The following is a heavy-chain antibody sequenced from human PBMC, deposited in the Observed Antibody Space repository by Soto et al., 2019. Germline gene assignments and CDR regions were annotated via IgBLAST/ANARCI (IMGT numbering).Heavy chain of an antibody. Sequence: ASVKVSCKASGYTFTSYDINWLRLATGQGLEWMGWMNPNSGNTAYAQKFQGRVTMTRNTSISTAYMELSSLRSEDTAVYYCARLKQDYAVAWGQGTLVTYPQ. CDR1: GYTFTSYD. J-gene: IGHJ5*02. D-gene: IGHD3-16*01. CDR3: ARLKQDYAVA. CDR2: MNPNSGNT. V-gene: IGHV1-8*01.